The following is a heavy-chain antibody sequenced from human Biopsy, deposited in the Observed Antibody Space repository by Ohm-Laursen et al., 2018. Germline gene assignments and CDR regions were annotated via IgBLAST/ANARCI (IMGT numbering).Heavy chain of an antibody. CDR2: IRPLNGDT. J-gene: IGHJ4*02. CDR3: ARGEVTFGELIVSLDS. Sequence: GASVKVSCKASGYTFTGQYLHWVRQVPGQGLEWMGWIRPLNGDTKYGQKFQDRVTMTTDTSTSTVYMELTSLRSDDTAVYYCARGEVTFGELIVSLDSWGQGTLVTVSS. V-gene: IGHV1-18*01. CDR1: GYTFTGQY. D-gene: IGHD3-16*02.